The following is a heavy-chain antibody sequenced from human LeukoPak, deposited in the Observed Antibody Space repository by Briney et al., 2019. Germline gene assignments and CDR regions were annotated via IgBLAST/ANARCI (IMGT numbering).Heavy chain of an antibody. CDR1: GFTLSSYS. J-gene: IGHJ5*01. D-gene: IGHD6-13*01. CDR3: ARGRYSSRWFDY. Sequence: GGSLRLSCAASGFTLSSYSMNWVRQAPGKGLEWVSSISSSSSYIYYADSVKGRFTISRDNAKNSLYLQMNSLRAEDTAVYYCARGRYSSRWFDYWGQGSLVTVSS. CDR2: ISSSSSYI. V-gene: IGHV3-21*01.